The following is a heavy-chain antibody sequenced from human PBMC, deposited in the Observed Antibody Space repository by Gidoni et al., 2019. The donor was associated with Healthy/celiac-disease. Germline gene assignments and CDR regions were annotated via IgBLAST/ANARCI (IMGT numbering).Heavy chain of an antibody. D-gene: IGHD3-3*01. CDR1: GYTFPSYD. J-gene: IGHJ4*02. Sequence: QVQLVQSGAEVKKPGASVKVSCKASGYTFPSYDINWVRQATGQGLEWMGWMNPNSGNTGYAQKFQGRVTMTRNTSISTAYMELSSLRSEDTAVYYCAREGITIFGVVTGNFDYWGQGTLVTVSS. V-gene: IGHV1-8*01. CDR2: MNPNSGNT. CDR3: AREGITIFGVVTGNFDY.